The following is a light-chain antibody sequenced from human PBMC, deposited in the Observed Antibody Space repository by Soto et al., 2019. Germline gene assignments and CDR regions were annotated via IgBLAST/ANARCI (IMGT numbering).Light chain of an antibody. CDR3: SSYTSSSPYVV. Sequence: QSVLTQPASVSGSPGQSITISCTGTSSDVGGYNNVSWYQQHPGKAPKLMIYDVSNRPSGVSNRFSGSKSGNTASLTISGXXXXXEADYYCSSYTSSSPYVVFGGGTKLTVL. V-gene: IGLV2-14*01. J-gene: IGLJ2*01. CDR2: DVS. CDR1: SSDVGGYNN.